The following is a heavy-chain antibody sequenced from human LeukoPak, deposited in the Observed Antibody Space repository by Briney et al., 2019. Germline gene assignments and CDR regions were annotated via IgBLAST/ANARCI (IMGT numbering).Heavy chain of an antibody. V-gene: IGHV3-74*01. CDR1: GFTFSSYW. Sequence: GGSLRLSCAASGFTFSSYWMHWVRQAPGKGLMWVSRINSDGSSTSYADSVKGRFTISRDNDKNTFYLQMNSLRAEDTAVFYCARVGQDGYVGYPLDYRGQGTLVTVSS. CDR2: INSDGSST. D-gene: IGHD5-12*01. CDR3: ARVGQDGYVGYPLDY. J-gene: IGHJ4*02.